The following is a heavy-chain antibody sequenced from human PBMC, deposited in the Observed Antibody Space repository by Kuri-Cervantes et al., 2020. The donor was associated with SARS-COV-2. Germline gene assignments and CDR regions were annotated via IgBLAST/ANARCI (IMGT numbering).Heavy chain of an antibody. CDR2: INHSGST. V-gene: IGHV4-34*01. CDR3: AGSPGGVFDC. J-gene: IGHJ4*02. Sequence: SQTLSLTCAVSGGSFSAYYWSWIRQPPGKGLEWIGEINHSGSTTYNPSLKSRVTISVDTSKHQLSLKLSSVTAADTAVYYCAGSPGGVFDCWGQGTLVTVSS. CDR1: GGSFSAYY. D-gene: IGHD3-16*01.